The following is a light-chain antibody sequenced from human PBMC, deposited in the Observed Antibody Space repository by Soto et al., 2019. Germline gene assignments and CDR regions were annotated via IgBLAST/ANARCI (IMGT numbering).Light chain of an antibody. CDR3: AAWDDSLKGV. CDR1: SSNIGSNT. Sequence: QLVLTQPHSASGTPGQRVTISCSGSSSNIGSNTVNWYQQLPGTAPKLLIYSNNQRPSGVPARFSGSKSGTSASLAISGLQSEYEADYYCAAWDDSLKGVFGGGTKLTVL. J-gene: IGLJ2*01. V-gene: IGLV1-44*01. CDR2: SNN.